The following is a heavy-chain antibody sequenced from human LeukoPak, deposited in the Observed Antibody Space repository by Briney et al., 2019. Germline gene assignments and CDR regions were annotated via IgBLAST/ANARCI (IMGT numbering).Heavy chain of an antibody. CDR2: INHSGST. Sequence: SETLSLTCAVYGGSFSGYYWSWIRQPPGRGLEWIGEINHSGSTNYNPSLKSRVTISVDTSKNQFSLKLSSVTAADTAVYYCARTRGYCSGGSCYSVFYYCYYGMDVWGQGTTVTVSS. CDR3: ARTRGYCSGGSCYSVFYYCYYGMDV. J-gene: IGHJ6*02. CDR1: GGSFSGYY. V-gene: IGHV4-34*01. D-gene: IGHD2-15*01.